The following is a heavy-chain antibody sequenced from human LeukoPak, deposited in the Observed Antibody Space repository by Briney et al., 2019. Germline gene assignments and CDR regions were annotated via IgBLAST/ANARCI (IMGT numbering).Heavy chain of an antibody. Sequence: ASVKVSCKASGYTFTSYGISWVRQAPGQGLEWMGWISAYNGNTNYAQKLQGRVTMTTDTSTSIAYMELRSLRSDDTAVYYCARDLIAVVVVAATGALEYWGQGTLVTVSS. CDR2: ISAYNGNT. J-gene: IGHJ4*02. D-gene: IGHD2-15*01. V-gene: IGHV1-18*01. CDR1: GYTFTSYG. CDR3: ARDLIAVVVVAATGALEY.